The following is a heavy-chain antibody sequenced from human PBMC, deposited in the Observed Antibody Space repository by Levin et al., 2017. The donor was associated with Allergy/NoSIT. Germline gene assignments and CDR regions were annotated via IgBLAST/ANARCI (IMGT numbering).Heavy chain of an antibody. CDR1: GGSISSYY. V-gene: IGHV4-59*01. Sequence: GSLRLSCTVSGGSISSYYWSWIRQPPGKGLEWIGYIYYSGSTNYNPSLKSRVTISVDTSKNQFSLKLSSVTAADTAVYYCASIAVAGTPHVSHWGQGTLVTVSS. D-gene: IGHD6-19*01. J-gene: IGHJ4*02. CDR2: IYYSGST. CDR3: ASIAVAGTPHVSH.